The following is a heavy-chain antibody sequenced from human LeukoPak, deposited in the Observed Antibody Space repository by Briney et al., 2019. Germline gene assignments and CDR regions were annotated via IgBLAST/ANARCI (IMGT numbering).Heavy chain of an antibody. V-gene: IGHV3-21*01. J-gene: IGHJ4*02. Sequence: GGSLRLSCAASGFTFSSYGMHCVRQAPGKGLEWVSGISGSGDRTYYADSVKGRFTISRDNAKNSLSLQMNSLRAEDTAVYYCARGADYHILTGPYDYWGQGTLVTVSS. D-gene: IGHD3-9*01. CDR3: ARGADYHILTGPYDY. CDR1: GFTFSSYG. CDR2: ISGSGDRT.